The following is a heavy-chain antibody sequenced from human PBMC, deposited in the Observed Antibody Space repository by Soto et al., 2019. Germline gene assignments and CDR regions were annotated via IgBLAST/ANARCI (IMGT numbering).Heavy chain of an antibody. Sequence: EVQLVESGGGLVKPGGSLRLSCAASGFTFSSYSMIWVRQAPGKGLEWVSCISTSSNYIFYGDLVKGRFTISRDTAKKSLYLQMNSLSAEDTAVYYCARDTGYSSGQVPESFEIWGQGTMVTVSS. CDR2: ISTSSNYI. J-gene: IGHJ3*02. V-gene: IGHV3-21*01. CDR3: ARDTGYSSGQVPESFEI. CDR1: GFTFSSYS. D-gene: IGHD6-19*01.